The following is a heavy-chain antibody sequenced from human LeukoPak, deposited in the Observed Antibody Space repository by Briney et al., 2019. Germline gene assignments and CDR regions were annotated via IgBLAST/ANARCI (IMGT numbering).Heavy chain of an antibody. CDR3: ARAAITMIVVAHIPIPGAFDI. Sequence: SVKVSCKASGGTFSSYAISWVRQAPGQGLEWMGGMIPIFGTANYAQKFQGRVTITTDESTSTAYMELSSLRSEDTAVYYCARAAITMIVVAHIPIPGAFDIWGQGTMVTVSS. CDR1: GGTFSSYA. V-gene: IGHV1-69*05. J-gene: IGHJ3*02. CDR2: MIPIFGTA. D-gene: IGHD3-22*01.